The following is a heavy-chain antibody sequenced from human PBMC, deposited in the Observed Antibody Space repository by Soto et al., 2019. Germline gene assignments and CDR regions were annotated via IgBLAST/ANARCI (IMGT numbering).Heavy chain of an antibody. Sequence: EVQLVEPGGGLVQPGGSLRLSCAVSGFTFSTYWMHWVRQVPGKGLVWVSRISLDGSRTSYADSVKGRFTISRDNAKNTLYLQMRSLRAEDSAVYFCVRDRDFYDGRGYASPGDAFDVWGQGTVVSVSS. CDR3: VRDRDFYDGRGYASPGDAFDV. CDR2: ISLDGSRT. D-gene: IGHD3-22*01. V-gene: IGHV3-74*01. J-gene: IGHJ3*01. CDR1: GFTFSTYW.